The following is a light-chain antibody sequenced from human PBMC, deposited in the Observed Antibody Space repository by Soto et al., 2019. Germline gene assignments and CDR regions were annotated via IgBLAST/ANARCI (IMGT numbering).Light chain of an antibody. Sequence: QSVLTQPPSVSAAPGQKVAISCSGGSSNIGTYYVSWYQHVPGAAPKLLIYDNNERPSGIPDRFSGSKSGTSATLGITGLQTEDEADSHCGTWDSSLSAVVFGGGTKVTVL. CDR2: DNN. CDR1: SSNIGTYY. V-gene: IGLV1-51*01. CDR3: GTWDSSLSAVV. J-gene: IGLJ2*01.